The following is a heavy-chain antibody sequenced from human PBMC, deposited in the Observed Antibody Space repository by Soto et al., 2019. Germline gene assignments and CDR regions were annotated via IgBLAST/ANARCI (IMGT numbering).Heavy chain of an antibody. D-gene: IGHD3-10*01. CDR1: GGSISSGVHS. J-gene: IGHJ5*02. Sequence: QLHLQESGSGLVKPSQTLSLTCTVSGGSISSGVHSWNWIRQSPGKGLEWIGYIYHSGTTYYNPSLQSRVTISLDNSKDGFSLKLSAVTAADTAIYYCARDRKLRGWPDPWRHGTPVTVSS. CDR3: ARDRKLRGWPDP. V-gene: IGHV4-30-2*06. CDR2: IYHSGTT.